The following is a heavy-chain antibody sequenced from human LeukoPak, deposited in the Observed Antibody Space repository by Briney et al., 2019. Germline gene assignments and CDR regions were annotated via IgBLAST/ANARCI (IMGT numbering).Heavy chain of an antibody. V-gene: IGHV3-13*01. D-gene: IGHD6-19*01. CDR2: ICIRGDT. CDR1: GFTFSGYD. Sequence: GGSLRLSCAASGFTFSGYDMHWVRQVLGKGLEWVSAICIRGDTHYSGSVKGRFTISRDNAESSLYLQMNCLRAEDTAVYYCARGGIQVSGIDEFDYWGQGTLVTVSS. CDR3: ARGGIQVSGIDEFDY. J-gene: IGHJ4*02.